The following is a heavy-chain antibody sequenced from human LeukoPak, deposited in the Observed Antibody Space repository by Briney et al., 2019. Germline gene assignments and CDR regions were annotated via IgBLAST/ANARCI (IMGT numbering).Heavy chain of an antibody. CDR2: ISGSGTSA. Sequence: GGSLRLSCAASGFTFSTYGMAWVRQAPGKGLEWVSGISGSGTSANYAESVKGRFTISRDNSNNTLYLQMTSLRAEDTAVYYCAKDRGYWGQGTLVTVSS. D-gene: IGHD5-24*01. CDR1: GFTFSTYG. CDR3: AKDRGY. V-gene: IGHV3-23*01. J-gene: IGHJ4*02.